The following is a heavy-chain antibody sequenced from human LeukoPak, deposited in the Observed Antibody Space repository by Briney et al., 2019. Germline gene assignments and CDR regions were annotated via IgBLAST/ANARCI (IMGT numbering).Heavy chain of an antibody. Sequence: SKTLSLTCTVSGGSISSSSYYWGWIRQPPGKGLEWIGSIYYSGSTYYNPSLKSRVTISVDTSKNQFSLKLSSVTAADTAVYYCARHLAAGYYYEDYWGQGTLVTVSS. V-gene: IGHV4-39*01. CDR2: IYYSGST. J-gene: IGHJ4*02. CDR1: GGSISSSSYY. CDR3: ARHLAAGYYYEDY. D-gene: IGHD3-22*01.